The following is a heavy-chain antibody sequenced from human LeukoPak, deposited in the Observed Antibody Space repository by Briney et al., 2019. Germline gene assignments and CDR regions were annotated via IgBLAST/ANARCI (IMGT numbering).Heavy chain of an antibody. CDR2: ISYDGSNK. CDR3: ARDPSSTRYYYDLTNI. V-gene: IGHV3-30-3*01. Sequence: GGSLRLSCAASGFTFSSYAMHWVRQAPGKGLEWVAVISYDGSNKYYADSVKGRFTISRDNSKNTLYLQMNSLRAEDTAVYYCARDPSSTRYYYDLTNIWGQGTMVTVSS. D-gene: IGHD3-22*01. CDR1: GFTFSSYA. J-gene: IGHJ3*02.